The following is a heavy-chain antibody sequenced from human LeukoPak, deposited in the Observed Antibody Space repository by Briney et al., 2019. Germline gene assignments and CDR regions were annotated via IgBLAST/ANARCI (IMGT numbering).Heavy chain of an antibody. CDR3: AREWNYGSGSSGRKYYYMDV. J-gene: IGHJ6*03. V-gene: IGHV3-21*01. CDR1: GFTFSSYS. Sequence: PGGSLRLSCAASGFTFSSYSMNWVRQAPGKGLEWVTSISGSSSYIYYADSVKGRFTISRDNAENSLYLQMNSLRAEDTAVYYCAREWNYGSGSSGRKYYYMDVWGKGTTVTVSS. D-gene: IGHD3-10*01. CDR2: ISGSSSYI.